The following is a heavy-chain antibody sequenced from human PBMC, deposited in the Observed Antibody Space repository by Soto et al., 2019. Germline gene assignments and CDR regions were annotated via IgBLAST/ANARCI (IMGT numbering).Heavy chain of an antibody. CDR3: AKDRLAGGLDD. J-gene: IGHJ4*02. Sequence: DVQLVDSGGGLVQPGWSLRLSCAASGFTFSTYAMSWVRQAPGKGLEWVSIVSATAGTTYYTDSVKGRFTISRDNSRNTVYLQMNSLRADDTAVYYCAKDRLAGGLDDWGQGTLVTFSS. D-gene: IGHD3-16*01. CDR2: VSATAGTT. V-gene: IGHV3-23*04. CDR1: GFTFSTYA.